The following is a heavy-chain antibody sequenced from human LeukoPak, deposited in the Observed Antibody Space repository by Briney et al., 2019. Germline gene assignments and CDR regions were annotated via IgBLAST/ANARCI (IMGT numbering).Heavy chain of an antibody. V-gene: IGHV1-18*04. Sequence: ASVKVSCKASGYTFTNYYIHWVRQAPGQGLEWMGWISAYNGNTNYAQKLQGRVTMTTDTSTSTAYMELRSLRSDDTAVYYCARDLLGGWFDPWGQGTLVTVSS. J-gene: IGHJ5*02. D-gene: IGHD2-15*01. CDR2: ISAYNGNT. CDR1: GYTFTNYY. CDR3: ARDLLGGWFDP.